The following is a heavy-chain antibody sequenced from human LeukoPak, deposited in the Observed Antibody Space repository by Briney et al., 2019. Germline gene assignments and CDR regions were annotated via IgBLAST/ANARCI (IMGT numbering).Heavy chain of an antibody. CDR3: ARKIIAVAGSDAFDI. CDR2: IYPGDSDT. D-gene: IGHD6-19*01. Sequence: GESLKISCKGSGYSFTSYWIGWVRQMPGKGLESMGIIYPGDSDTRYSPSFQGQVTISADKSISTAYLQWSSLKASDTAMYYCARKIIAVAGSDAFDIWGQGTMVTVSS. V-gene: IGHV5-51*01. J-gene: IGHJ3*02. CDR1: GYSFTSYW.